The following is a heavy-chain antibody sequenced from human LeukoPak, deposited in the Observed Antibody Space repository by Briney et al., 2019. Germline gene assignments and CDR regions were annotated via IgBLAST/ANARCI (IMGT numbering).Heavy chain of an antibody. CDR2: ISSSSSYI. D-gene: IGHD2-15*01. V-gene: IGHV3-21*01. CDR3: ARDVYCSGGSCPPGDAFDI. J-gene: IGHJ3*02. Sequence: GGSLRLSCAASGFTFSSYSMNWVRQAPGKGLEWVSSISSSSSYIYYADSVKGRFTISRDNAKNSLYLQMNSLRAEDTAVYYCARDVYCSGGSCPPGDAFDIWSQGTMVTVSS. CDR1: GFTFSSYS.